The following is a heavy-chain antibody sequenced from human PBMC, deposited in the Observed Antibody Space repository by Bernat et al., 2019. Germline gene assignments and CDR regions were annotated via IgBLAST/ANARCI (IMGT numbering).Heavy chain of an antibody. CDR2: IKEDGSDE. D-gene: IGHD3-3*01. J-gene: IGHJ6*03. CDR3: ARAARHERGGYYGSSYYYHMDV. V-gene: IGHV3-7*04. Sequence: EVQVVESGGGLVQPGGSLRLSCAASGFTFSSFRMTWVRQAPGKGLEWVANIKEDGSDEKYVDSVKGRFTISRDNAKTSLYLQMNSLRAEDTAVYYCARAARHERGGYYGSSYYYHMDVWGKGTTVTVSS. CDR1: GFTFSSFR.